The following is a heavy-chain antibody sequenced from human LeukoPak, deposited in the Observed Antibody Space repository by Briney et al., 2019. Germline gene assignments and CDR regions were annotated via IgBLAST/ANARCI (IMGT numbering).Heavy chain of an antibody. J-gene: IGHJ3*02. V-gene: IGHV1-2*02. CDR1: GYTFTGYY. CDR2: INPNGGGT. Sequence: ASVKVSCKASGYTFTGYYIHWVRQAPGQGLEWMGWINPNGGGTNYAQKFQGRVTMTRDTSISTAYMELSRLRSDDTAVYHCARDRHYDLGNAFDIWGQGTMVTVSS. CDR3: ARDRHYDLGNAFDI. D-gene: IGHD3-3*01.